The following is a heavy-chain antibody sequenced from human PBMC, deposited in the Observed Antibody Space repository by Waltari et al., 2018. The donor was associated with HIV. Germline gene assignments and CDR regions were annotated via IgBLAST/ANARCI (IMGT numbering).Heavy chain of an antibody. J-gene: IGHJ4*02. V-gene: IGHV3-49*03. CDR1: GLPFGDSA. D-gene: IGHD5-18*01. CDR2: IRSKTYGGTT. CDR3: SRSRGYSYGYADY. Sequence: EVKLVASGGGLVQSGRSLRLSCPASGLPFGDSAISWFRQAPGQGLEWVGFIRSKTYGGTTEYAASVKDRFTISRDDSKSIAYLQMNSLKTEDTAVYYCSRSRGYSYGYADYWGQGTLVTVSS.